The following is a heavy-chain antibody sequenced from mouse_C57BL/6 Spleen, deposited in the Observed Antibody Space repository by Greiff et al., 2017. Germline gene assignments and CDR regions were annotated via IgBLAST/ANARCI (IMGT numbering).Heavy chain of an antibody. J-gene: IGHJ4*01. CDR3: ARDYDYDAGYAMDY. D-gene: IGHD2-4*01. V-gene: IGHV1-54*01. Sequence: QVQLQQSGAELVRPGTSVKVSCKASGYAFTNYLIEWVKQRPGQGLEWIGVINPGSGGTNYNEKFKGKATLTADKSSSTAYMQLSSRTSEDSAVYFCARDYDYDAGYAMDYWGQGTSVTVSS. CDR1: GYAFTNYL. CDR2: INPGSGGT.